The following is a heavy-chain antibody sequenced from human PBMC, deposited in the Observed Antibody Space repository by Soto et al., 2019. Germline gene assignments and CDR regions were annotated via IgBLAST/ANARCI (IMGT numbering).Heavy chain of an antibody. V-gene: IGHV5-10-1*01. Sequence: GESLKISCKGSGYSFTSYWISWVRQMPGKGLEWMGRIDPSDSYTNYSPSFQGHVTISADKSISTAYLQWSSLKASDTAMYYCARLDVAVAHPAYYYYGMDVWGQGTTVTVSS. CDR2: IDPSDSYT. CDR3: ARLDVAVAHPAYYYYGMDV. D-gene: IGHD6-19*01. J-gene: IGHJ6*02. CDR1: GYSFTSYW.